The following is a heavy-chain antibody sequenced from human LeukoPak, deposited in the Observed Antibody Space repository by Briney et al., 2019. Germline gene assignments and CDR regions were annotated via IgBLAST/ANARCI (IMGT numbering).Heavy chain of an antibody. V-gene: IGHV3-9*01. Sequence: PGGSLRLSCAASGFTFDDYAMHWVRQAPGKGLEWVSGISWNSGSIGYADSVTGRFTISRDNAKNSLYLQMNSLRAEDTALYYRAKGDTAMSLRSYYFDYWGQGTLVTVSS. CDR3: AKGDTAMSLRSYYFDY. D-gene: IGHD5-18*01. J-gene: IGHJ4*02. CDR2: ISWNSGSI. CDR1: GFTFDDYA.